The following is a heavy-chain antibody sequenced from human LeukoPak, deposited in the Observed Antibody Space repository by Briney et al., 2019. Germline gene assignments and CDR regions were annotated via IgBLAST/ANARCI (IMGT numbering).Heavy chain of an antibody. J-gene: IGHJ5*02. CDR3: AREGPRYCSGGSCIRPNWFDP. Sequence: GASVKVSCKASGYTFTSYGISWVRQAPGQGLEWMGWISAYNGNTNYAQKLQGRVTMTTDTFTSTAYMELRSLRSDDTAVYYCAREGPRYCSGGSCIRPNWFDPWGQGTLVTVSS. CDR2: ISAYNGNT. V-gene: IGHV1-18*04. D-gene: IGHD2-15*01. CDR1: GYTFTSYG.